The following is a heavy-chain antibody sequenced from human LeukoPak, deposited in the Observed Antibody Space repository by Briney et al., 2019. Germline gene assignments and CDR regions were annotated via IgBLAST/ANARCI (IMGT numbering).Heavy chain of an antibody. J-gene: IGHJ3*01. D-gene: IGHD4-17*01. CDR1: GDSVSSNSAA. Sequence: SQTLSLTCAIPGDSVSSNSAAWEWIRQSPSRGLEWLGRTYYRSKWYNDSAVSVKSRITINPDTSKNQISLQLNSVTPEDTAVYYCARGPGLRMGAFDLWGQGTVVSVSS. V-gene: IGHV6-1*01. CDR2: TYYRSKWYN. CDR3: ARGPGLRMGAFDL.